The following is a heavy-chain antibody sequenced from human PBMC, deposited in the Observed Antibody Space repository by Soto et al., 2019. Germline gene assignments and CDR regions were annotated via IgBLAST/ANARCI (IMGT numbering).Heavy chain of an antibody. Sequence: SETLSLTCTVSGASISSSYWSWIRQSPERGLEWIAYVYHTGATNYNPSLKSRVTISLDTSKGQFSLNLTSLTTADTAVYFCARGGNRYSNVASGVGGFDFWGQGSLVTAPQ. CDR3: ARGGNRYSNVASGVGGFDF. D-gene: IGHD5-12*01. CDR2: VYHTGAT. J-gene: IGHJ4*02. V-gene: IGHV4-59*01. CDR1: GASISSSY.